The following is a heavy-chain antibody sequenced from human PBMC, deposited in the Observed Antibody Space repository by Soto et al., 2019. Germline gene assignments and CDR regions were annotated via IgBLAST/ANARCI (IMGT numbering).Heavy chain of an antibody. CDR1: GYTFTSYY. CDR2: INASSGST. V-gene: IGHV1-46*01. D-gene: IGHD3-3*01. Sequence: ASVKVSCKASGYTFTSYYMHWVRQAPGQGLEWMGRINASSGSTSYAQKFQGRVTMTRDTSASTAYMELSSLRSEDTAVYYCARDYDFWSGYYHIGWFDPWGQGTLVTVSS. J-gene: IGHJ5*02. CDR3: ARDYDFWSGYYHIGWFDP.